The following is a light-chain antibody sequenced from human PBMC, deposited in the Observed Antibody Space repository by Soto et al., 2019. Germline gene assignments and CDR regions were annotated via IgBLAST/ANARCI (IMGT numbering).Light chain of an antibody. J-gene: IGKJ5*01. Sequence: EIEVKLYTSGVPRSRRESSTRSWRASQSVDINLAWYQQKPGQAPRLLIYGAYTRATDMTGTFSGRGSGTQITLTISNVLPEDFAVYYCQHYRSWPRKIGQGTQVEIK. V-gene: IGKV3-15*01. CDR2: GAY. CDR1: QSVDIN. CDR3: QHYRSWPRK.